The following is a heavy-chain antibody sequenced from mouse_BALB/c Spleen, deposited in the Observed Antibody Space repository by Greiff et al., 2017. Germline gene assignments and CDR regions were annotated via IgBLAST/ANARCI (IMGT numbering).Heavy chain of an antibody. J-gene: IGHJ4*01. D-gene: IGHD2-1*01. CDR3: ARGRGNYVNYAMDY. CDR1: GYTFTDYA. Sequence: QVQLKQSGPELVRPGVSVKISCKGSGYTFTDYAMHWVKQSHAKSLEWIGVISTYYGNTNYNQKFKGKATMTVDKSSSTAYMELARLTSEDSAIHYCARGRGNYVNYAMDYWGQGTSVTVSS. V-gene: IGHV1-67*01. CDR2: ISTYYGNT.